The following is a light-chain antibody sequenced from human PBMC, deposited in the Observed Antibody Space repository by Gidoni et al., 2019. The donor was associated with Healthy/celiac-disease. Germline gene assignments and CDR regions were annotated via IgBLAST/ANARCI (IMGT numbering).Light chain of an antibody. Sequence: DIQMTQSPSSLSASVGDRVTITCRASQGISSWLAWYQKKPGKAPKRLIYASSSLQSGVPSRFSGSGSGTDFTLTISSLQPEDFATYYCQQANSFPLTFGGGTKVEIK. V-gene: IGKV1-12*01. J-gene: IGKJ4*01. CDR3: QQANSFPLT. CDR2: ASS. CDR1: QGISSW.